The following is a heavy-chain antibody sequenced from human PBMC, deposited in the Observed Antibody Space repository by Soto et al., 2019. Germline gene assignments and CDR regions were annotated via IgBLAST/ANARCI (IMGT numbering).Heavy chain of an antibody. CDR1: GFTFSSHS. V-gene: IGHV3-21*01. CDR2: ISSSSSYI. Sequence: EVQLVESGGGLVKPGGSLRLSCAASGFTFSSHSMNWVRQAPGKGLEWVSSISSSSSYIYYADSVKGRFTISRDNAKNSLYLQMNSLRAEDTAVYYCARGRGGGICSGYITPYYFDYWGQGTLVTVSS. J-gene: IGHJ4*02. D-gene: IGHD3-22*01. CDR3: ARGRGGGICSGYITPYYFDY.